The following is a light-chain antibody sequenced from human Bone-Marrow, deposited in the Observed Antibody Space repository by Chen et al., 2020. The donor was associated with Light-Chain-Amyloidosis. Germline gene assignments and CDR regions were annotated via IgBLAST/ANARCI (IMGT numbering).Light chain of an antibody. CDR1: QGISSW. J-gene: IGKJ4*01. CDR2: GAS. V-gene: IGKV1D-12*01. Sequence: DIQLTQSPSSVSASVGDRVTITCRASQGISSWLVWYQQKPGKAPKLLIFGASSLQGGAPSRFSGSGSGTDFTLTISSLQPEDCATYYCQQASSFPLTFGGGTKVDIK. CDR3: QQASSFPLT.